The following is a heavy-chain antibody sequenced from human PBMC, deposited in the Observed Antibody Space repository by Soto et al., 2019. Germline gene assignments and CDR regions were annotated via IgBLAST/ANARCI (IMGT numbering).Heavy chain of an antibody. CDR1: GYTFTNYA. V-gene: IGHV1-3*01. J-gene: IGHJ4*02. CDR3: ARGIWGATTADYYLDS. Sequence: ASVKVSCKASGYTFTNYAIHWVRQAPGQRLEWMGWINAGNGKTKYSQNFQGRVTITRDTSASITYMEVNSLRSEDTAVYYCARGIWGATTADYYLDSWGQATRVTVS. D-gene: IGHD3-16*01. CDR2: INAGNGKT.